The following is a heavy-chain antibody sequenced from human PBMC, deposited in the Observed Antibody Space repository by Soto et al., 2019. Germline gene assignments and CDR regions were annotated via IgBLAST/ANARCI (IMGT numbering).Heavy chain of an antibody. J-gene: IGHJ6*02. CDR1: GGTFRTSA. D-gene: IGHD1-1*01. CDR2: IMPVFRRP. Sequence: QVQLVQSGAEVKKPGSSVKVSCKASGGTFRTSAISWVREAPGQGLEWEGGIMPVFRRPKYAQNFQDRVTITADESTSTAYIELNSLRSDDTAVYYCARDKDRLQLGGNYYFILDVWGQGTAVTVSS. CDR3: ARDKDRLQLGGNYYFILDV. V-gene: IGHV1-69*12.